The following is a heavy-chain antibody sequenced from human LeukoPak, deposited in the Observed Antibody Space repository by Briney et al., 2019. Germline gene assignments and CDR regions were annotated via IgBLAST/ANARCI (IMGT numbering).Heavy chain of an antibody. CDR2: ISGYNGNT. Sequence: GASVKVSCKASGYTFISYGISWVRQAPGQGLEWMGWISGYNGNTNYAQNLQGRVTMTTDTSTSTAYMELSRLRSDDTAVYYCARDVDTAMITGGMDVWGQGTTVTVSS. J-gene: IGHJ6*02. V-gene: IGHV1-18*01. CDR3: ARDVDTAMITGGMDV. D-gene: IGHD5-18*01. CDR1: GYTFISYG.